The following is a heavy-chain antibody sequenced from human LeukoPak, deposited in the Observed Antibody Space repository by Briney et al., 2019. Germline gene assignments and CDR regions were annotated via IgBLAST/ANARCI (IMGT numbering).Heavy chain of an antibody. Sequence: SETLSLTCTVSGGSISSYYWSWIRQPPGKGLEWIGYICYSGSTNYNPSLKSRVTISVDTSKNQFSLKLSSVTAADTAVYYCARSKGWFDPWGQGTLVTVSS. CDR1: GGSISSYY. J-gene: IGHJ5*02. CDR2: ICYSGST. CDR3: ARSKGWFDP. V-gene: IGHV4-59*08.